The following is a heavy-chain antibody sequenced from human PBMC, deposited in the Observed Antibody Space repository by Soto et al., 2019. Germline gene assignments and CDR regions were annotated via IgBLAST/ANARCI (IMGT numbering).Heavy chain of an antibody. Sequence: GGSLRLSCAASGFTFSSYSMNWVRQAPGKGLEWVSYISSSSSTIYYADSVKGRFTISRDNAKNSLYLQMNSLRDEDTAVYYCARDLTMIVVVDKIPQGYWGQEPWSPSPQ. CDR2: ISSSSSTI. J-gene: IGHJ4*01. V-gene: IGHV3-48*02. CDR3: ARDLTMIVVVDKIPQGY. D-gene: IGHD3-22*01. CDR1: GFTFSSYS.